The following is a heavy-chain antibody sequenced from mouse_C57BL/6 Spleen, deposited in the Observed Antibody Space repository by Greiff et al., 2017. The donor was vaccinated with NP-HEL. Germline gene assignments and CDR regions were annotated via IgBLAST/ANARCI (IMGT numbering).Heavy chain of an antibody. J-gene: IGHJ3*01. CDR3: ARDNYYSNYVEFAY. D-gene: IGHD2-5*01. Sequence: EVQVVESGGGLVKPGGSLKLSCAASGFTFSSYAMSWVRQTPEKRLEWVATISDGGSYTYYPDNVKGRFTISRDNAKNNLYLQMSHLKSEDTAMYYCARDNYYSNYVEFAYWGQGTLVTVSA. V-gene: IGHV5-4*01. CDR2: ISDGGSYT. CDR1: GFTFSSYA.